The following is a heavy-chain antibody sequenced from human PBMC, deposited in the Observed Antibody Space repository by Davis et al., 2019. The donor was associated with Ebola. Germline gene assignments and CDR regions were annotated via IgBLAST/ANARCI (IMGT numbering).Heavy chain of an antibody. CDR2: MSSDGGYK. Sequence: PGGSLRLSCTASGFTFSTYGLHWVRQAPGKGLEWVAIMSSDGGYKSYADSVKGRFTISRDNSKNTLYLQMNSQRIEDTAVYYCAKGGSFDLWGRGTLVTVSS. V-gene: IGHV3-30*18. CDR3: AKGGSFDL. J-gene: IGHJ2*01. CDR1: GFTFSTYG.